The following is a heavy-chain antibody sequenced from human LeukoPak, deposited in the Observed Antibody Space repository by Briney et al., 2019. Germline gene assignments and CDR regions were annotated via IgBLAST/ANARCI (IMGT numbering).Heavy chain of an antibody. CDR3: ARSVVAATRFDP. V-gene: IGHV4-31*03. CDR1: GGSISSGGYY. Sequence: PSETLSLTCTVSGGSISSGGYYWSWIRQHPGKGLEWIGYIYYSGSTYYNPSLKSRVTMSVDTSKNRFSLKLSSVTAADTAVYYCARSVVAATRFDPWGQGTLVTVSS. CDR2: IYYSGST. D-gene: IGHD2-15*01. J-gene: IGHJ5*02.